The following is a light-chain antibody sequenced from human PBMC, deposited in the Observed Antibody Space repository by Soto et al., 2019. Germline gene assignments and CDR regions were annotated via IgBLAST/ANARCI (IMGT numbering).Light chain of an antibody. CDR2: GAS. Sequence: EIELTQSPGTLSLPPGERATLSCRASQSVSSSYLAWYQQKPGQATRLLIYGASSRATGIPDRFSGSGSGTDFTLTISRLEPEDFAMYYCQQYGSSPHTFGQGTKLEIK. J-gene: IGKJ2*01. V-gene: IGKV3-20*01. CDR3: QQYGSSPHT. CDR1: QSVSSSY.